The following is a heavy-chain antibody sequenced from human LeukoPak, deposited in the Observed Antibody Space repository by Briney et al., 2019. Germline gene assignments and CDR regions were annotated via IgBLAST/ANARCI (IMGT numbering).Heavy chain of an antibody. D-gene: IGHD2-2*01. J-gene: IGHJ4*02. V-gene: IGHV3-23*01. CDR2: ISGSGGST. CDR1: GFTFSSYA. CDR3: ARDTFQPGLIDS. Sequence: GGSLRLSCAASGFTFSSYAMSWVRQAPGKGLEWVSAISGSGGSTYYADSVKGRFTISRDNSKNTLYLQMNSLRAEDSAVYYCARDTFQPGLIDSWGQGTLVTVSS.